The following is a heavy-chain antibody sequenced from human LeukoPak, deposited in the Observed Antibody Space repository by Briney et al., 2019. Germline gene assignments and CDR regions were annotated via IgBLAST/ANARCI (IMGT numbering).Heavy chain of an antibody. V-gene: IGHV1-2*02. CDR3: ARGLLATVSNLDY. Sequence: ASVKVSCKASGYTFTGYYMHWVRQAPGQGLEWMGWINPNSGGTNYAQKCQGRVTITRDTSISTAYMELSRLRSDDTAVYYCARGLLATVSNLDYWGQGTLVTVSS. CDR1: GYTFTGYY. J-gene: IGHJ4*02. CDR2: INPNSGGT. D-gene: IGHD4-11*01.